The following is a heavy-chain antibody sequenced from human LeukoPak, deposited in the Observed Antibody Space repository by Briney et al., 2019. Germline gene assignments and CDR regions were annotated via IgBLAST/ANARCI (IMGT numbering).Heavy chain of an antibody. J-gene: IGHJ4*02. CDR3: ARSPPASPFDY. V-gene: IGHV3-53*01. D-gene: IGHD2-2*01. CDR1: GFTVSRNY. Sequence: GGSLRLSCAASGFTVSRNYMSWVRQAPGKGLEWVSVIYSGGDTYYADSVKGRFTISRDISKNTLYLQINSLRAEDTAFYYCARSPPASPFDYWGQGTLVTVSS. CDR2: IYSGGDT.